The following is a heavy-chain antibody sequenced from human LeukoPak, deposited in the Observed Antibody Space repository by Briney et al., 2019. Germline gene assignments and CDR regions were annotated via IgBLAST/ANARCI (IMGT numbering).Heavy chain of an antibody. CDR3: ARWRVAGMGNWFDP. Sequence: PSETLSLTCTVSGGSISSYYWSWIRQPAGKGLEWLGRIYTSGSTNYNPSLKSRVTMSVDTSKNQFSLKLSSVTAADTAVYYCARWRVAGMGNWFDPWGQGTLVTVSS. D-gene: IGHD2-15*01. CDR2: IYTSGST. V-gene: IGHV4-4*07. J-gene: IGHJ5*02. CDR1: GGSISSYY.